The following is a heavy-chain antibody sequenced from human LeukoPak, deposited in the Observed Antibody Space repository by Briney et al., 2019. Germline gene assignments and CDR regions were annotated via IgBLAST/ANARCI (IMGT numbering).Heavy chain of an antibody. CDR3: ARGPYSYDSSGAFDI. Sequence: SETLSLTCTVSGGSISSYYWSWIRQPAGKGLEWIGRIYTSGSTNYNPSLKSRVTMSVDTSKNQFSLKLSSVTAADTAVYFCARGPYSYDSSGAFDIWGQGTMVTVSS. CDR1: GGSISSYY. CDR2: IYTSGST. D-gene: IGHD3-22*01. V-gene: IGHV4-4*07. J-gene: IGHJ3*02.